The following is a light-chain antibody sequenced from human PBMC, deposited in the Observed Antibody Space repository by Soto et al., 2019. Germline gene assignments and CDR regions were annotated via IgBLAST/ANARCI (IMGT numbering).Light chain of an antibody. J-gene: IGKJ4*01. V-gene: IGKV3-11*01. CDR2: DAS. Sequence: EIVLTQSPATLSLSPGERATLSCRASQSVNIYLAWYQQKPGQAPRLLIYDASNRAPGIPARFSGSGSGTDFTLTISSLEPEDFAVYYCHQRANWPPLTFGGGTKVEIE. CDR3: HQRANWPPLT. CDR1: QSVNIY.